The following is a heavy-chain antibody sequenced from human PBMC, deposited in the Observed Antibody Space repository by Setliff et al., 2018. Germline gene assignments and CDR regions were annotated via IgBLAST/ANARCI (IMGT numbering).Heavy chain of an antibody. Sequence: SETLSLTCTVSGASINNHYWAWIRQPPGKGLEWIGYVSHSGSTDYNPSLRSRVTVSVDTSRIHFSLNLTSVTAADTAVYYCARMSGFLYMDVWGKGTPVTVSS. J-gene: IGHJ6*03. CDR3: ARMSGFLYMDV. CDR2: VSHSGST. CDR1: GASINNHY. D-gene: IGHD3-3*01. V-gene: IGHV4-59*08.